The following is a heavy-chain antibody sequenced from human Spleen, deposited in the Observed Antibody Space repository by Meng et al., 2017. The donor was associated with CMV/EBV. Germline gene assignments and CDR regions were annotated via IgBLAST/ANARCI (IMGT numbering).Heavy chain of an antibody. CDR1: GGSISSGDYY. V-gene: IGHV4-30-4*08. CDR3: ARETCSTSCYWFDP. D-gene: IGHD2-2*01. CDR2: IYYSGRT. Sequence: VRRVGSSPGLVKPSKTLSLTCTVSGGSISSGDYYCSWIRQPTGKGLEWSGYIYYSGRTYYTPSLKSRVTISVDTSKNQFSLKLSPVTAADTAVYYCARETCSTSCYWFDPWGQGTLVTVSS. J-gene: IGHJ5*02.